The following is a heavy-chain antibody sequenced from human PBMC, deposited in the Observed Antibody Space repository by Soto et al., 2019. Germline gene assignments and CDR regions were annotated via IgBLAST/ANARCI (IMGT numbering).Heavy chain of an antibody. CDR2: IQSGGPT. CDR1: GFTVSSKY. D-gene: IGHD2-15*01. V-gene: IGHV3-66*01. CDR3: AREDVLCDSGRCYGVPLDV. Sequence: EVQLVESGGGLVQPGGSLRLSCAASGFTVSSKYMSWVRQAPGKGLEWVSLIQSGGPTYYADSVMGRFTISTDTSENTVHLQMDSLRAEDTAVYYCAREDVLCDSGRCYGVPLDVWGKGTRVTVSS. J-gene: IGHJ6*04.